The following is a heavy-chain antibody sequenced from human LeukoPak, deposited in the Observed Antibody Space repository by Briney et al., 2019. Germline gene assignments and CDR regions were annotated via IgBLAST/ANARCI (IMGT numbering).Heavy chain of an antibody. J-gene: IGHJ4*02. CDR3: AKVNMWIQLWSSFDY. V-gene: IGHV3-23*01. Sequence: PGGSLRLSCAASGFTFSSYAMSWVRQPPGKGLEWVSAISGSGGSTYYAHSVKGRFTISRDNSKNTLYLQMNSLRAEDTAVYYCAKVNMWIQLWSSFDYWGQGTLVTVSS. CDR1: GFTFSSYA. D-gene: IGHD5-18*01. CDR2: ISGSGGST.